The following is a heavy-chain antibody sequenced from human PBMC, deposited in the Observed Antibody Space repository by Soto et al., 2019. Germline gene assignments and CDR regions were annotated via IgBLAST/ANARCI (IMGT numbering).Heavy chain of an antibody. Sequence: QVQLVQSGAEVKKPGSSVKVSCNASGDTFRSYAINWVRQAPGQGLEWMGGVIPMFGTANYAQKFKGRVTITAGESTSTVYMELSSLRSEDTAVYYCARVRPAHYYDSSGYYSPLDYWGQGTLVTVSS. CDR2: VIPMFGTA. CDR3: ARVRPAHYYDSSGYYSPLDY. V-gene: IGHV1-69*01. D-gene: IGHD3-22*01. J-gene: IGHJ4*02. CDR1: GDTFRSYA.